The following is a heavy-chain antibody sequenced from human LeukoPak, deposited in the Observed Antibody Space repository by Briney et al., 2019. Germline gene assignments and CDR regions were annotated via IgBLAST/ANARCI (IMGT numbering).Heavy chain of an antibody. Sequence: GGSLRLSCAASGFTLSSYAMSWVRQAPGKGGEGVSAISGSGGSTYYADSVKGRFTISRDNSKNTLYLQMNSLRAEDTAVYYCAKDRRFGEFTFDYWGQGTLVTVSS. J-gene: IGHJ4*02. V-gene: IGHV3-23*01. CDR2: ISGSGGST. D-gene: IGHD3-10*01. CDR3: AKDRRFGEFTFDY. CDR1: GFTLSSYA.